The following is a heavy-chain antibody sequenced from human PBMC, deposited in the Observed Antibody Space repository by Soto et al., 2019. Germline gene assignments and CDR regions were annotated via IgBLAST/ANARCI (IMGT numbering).Heavy chain of an antibody. CDR2: ISAYNGNT. D-gene: IGHD3-22*01. J-gene: IGHJ4*02. Sequence: QVQLVQSGAEVKKPGASVKVSCKASGYTFTSYGISWVRQAPGQGLEWMGWISAYNGNTNYAQKLQGRVTMTTDTSTSTAYMELRSLRSDDTAVYYCERDENRGYYYYSSGTDFGYWGQGTLVTVSS. CDR3: ERDENRGYYYYSSGTDFGY. CDR1: GYTFTSYG. V-gene: IGHV1-18*04.